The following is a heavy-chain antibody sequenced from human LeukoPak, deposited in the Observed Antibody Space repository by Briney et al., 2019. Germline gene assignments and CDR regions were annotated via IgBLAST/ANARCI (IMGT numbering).Heavy chain of an antibody. CDR3: AKEPDYGDYFDY. J-gene: IGHJ4*02. D-gene: IGHD4-17*01. CDR2: TSGSGGST. V-gene: IGHV3-23*01. CDR1: GFTFSSYA. Sequence: GGSPRLSCAASGFTFSSYAMSWVRQAPGKGLEWVSATSGSGGSTYYADSVKGRFTISRDNSKNTLYLQMNSLRAEDTAVYYCAKEPDYGDYFDYWGQGTLVTVSS.